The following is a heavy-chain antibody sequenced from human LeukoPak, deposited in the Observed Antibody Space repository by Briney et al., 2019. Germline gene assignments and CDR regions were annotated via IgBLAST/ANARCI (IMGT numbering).Heavy chain of an antibody. CDR2: IYYGGST. D-gene: IGHD3-3*01. Sequence: SETLSLTGTVSGGSISNYYWSWIRQPPGKGLEWIGYIYYGGSTNYNPSLKSRVTISVDTSKNQFSLKLSSVTAADTAVYYCARVDPYDFWSGYSDLFFDPWGQGTLVTVSS. CDR1: GGSISNYY. CDR3: ARVDPYDFWSGYSDLFFDP. J-gene: IGHJ5*02. V-gene: IGHV4-59*12.